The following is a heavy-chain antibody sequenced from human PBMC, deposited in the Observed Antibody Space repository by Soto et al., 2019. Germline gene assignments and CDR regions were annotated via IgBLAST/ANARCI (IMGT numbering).Heavy chain of an antibody. CDR3: ARAAVLFSRLDY. CDR1: GLTFTDYW. D-gene: IGHD6-25*01. J-gene: IGHJ4*02. CDR2: IKQDESEK. Sequence: GGSLRLSCVTYGLTFTDYWMSWVRQAPGKGLEWVANIKQDESEKNYLDSVKGRFTISRDNAKNSLYLQMNSLRSEDTAVYFCARAAVLFSRLDYWGQGALVTVSS. V-gene: IGHV3-7*03.